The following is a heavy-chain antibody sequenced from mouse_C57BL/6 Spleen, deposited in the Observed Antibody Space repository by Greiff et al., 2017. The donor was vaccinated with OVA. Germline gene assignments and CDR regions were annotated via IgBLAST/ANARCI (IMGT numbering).Heavy chain of an antibody. CDR1: GFSLSTFGMG. CDR3: ARMKGTRNAPFYYAMDY. V-gene: IGHV8-8*01. D-gene: IGHD2-1*01. CDR2: IWWDDDK. J-gene: IGHJ4*01. Sequence: QVTLKESGPGILQPSQTLSLTCSFSGFSLSTFGMGVGWIRQPSGKGLEWLAHIWWDDDKYYNPALKSRLTISKDTSKNQVFLKIANVDTADTATYYCARMKGTRNAPFYYAMDYWGQGTSVTVSS.